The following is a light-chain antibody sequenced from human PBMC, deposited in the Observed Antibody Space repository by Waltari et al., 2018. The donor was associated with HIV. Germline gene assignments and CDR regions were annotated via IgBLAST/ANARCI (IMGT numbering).Light chain of an antibody. J-gene: IGLJ2*01. CDR1: ALPNRF. CDR3: YSIDGSGHYRV. Sequence: SYELTQPPSVSVSPRQTARITCSGDALPNRFAYWYQQRSCRAPVLVIYEDNTRPSGIPERFSATNSGTVATLTISVAQVDDEADYYCYSIDGSGHYRVFGGGTKLTVL. V-gene: IGLV3-10*01. CDR2: EDN.